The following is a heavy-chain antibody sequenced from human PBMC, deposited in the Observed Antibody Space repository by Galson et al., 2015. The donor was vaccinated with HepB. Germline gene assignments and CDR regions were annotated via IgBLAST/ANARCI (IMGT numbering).Heavy chain of an antibody. D-gene: IGHD3-10*01. CDR3: ARAYYYGLGGAFDI. CDR2: ISSNSNYI. Sequence: SLRLSCAASGFTFRSYTMNWVRQAPGKGLEWVSSISSNSNYICYVDSVKGRFTISRDNAKNSLYLQMNSLRAEDTAVYYCARAYYYGLGGAFDIWGQGTMVAVSS. V-gene: IGHV3-21*04. CDR1: GFTFRSYT. J-gene: IGHJ3*02.